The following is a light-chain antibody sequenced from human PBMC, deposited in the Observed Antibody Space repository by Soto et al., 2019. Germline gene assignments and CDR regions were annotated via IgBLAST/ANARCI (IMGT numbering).Light chain of an antibody. CDR1: QSISSH. V-gene: IGKV3-11*01. J-gene: IGKJ4*01. CDR2: DAS. CDR3: QQRSNWPLT. Sequence: IVLTQSPATLSLSPGERPTLSCRAIQSISSHLACYQQNPGQAPRLLMYDASNRATGILARCSGSGSGTDFTLTISSLEPEDFAVYYCQQRSNWPLTFGGGTKVEIK.